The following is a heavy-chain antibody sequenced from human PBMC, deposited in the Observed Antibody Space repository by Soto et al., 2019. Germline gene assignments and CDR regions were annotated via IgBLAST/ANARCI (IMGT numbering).Heavy chain of an antibody. D-gene: IGHD3-22*01. Sequence: SETLSLTCTVSGGSISSGGYYWSWIRQHPGKGLEWIGYIYYSGSTYYNPSLKSRVTISVDTSKNQFSLKLSSVTAADTAVYYCARGNDYDSSGYPKQTFDYWGQGTLVTVSS. J-gene: IGHJ4*02. CDR1: GGSISSGGYY. CDR2: IYYSGST. CDR3: ARGNDYDSSGYPKQTFDY. V-gene: IGHV4-31*03.